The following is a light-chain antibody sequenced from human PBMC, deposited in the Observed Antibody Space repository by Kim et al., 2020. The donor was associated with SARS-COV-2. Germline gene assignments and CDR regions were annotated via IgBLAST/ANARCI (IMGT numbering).Light chain of an antibody. CDR1: QSVYTW. CDR2: KAS. J-gene: IGKJ1*01. V-gene: IGKV1-5*03. Sequence: ASLGDRVPITCRASQSVYTWLAWYQQKPGKTPNLLIYKASYLQNGAPSRFIGSGSGTEFTLTINSLQPDDFATYYCQQYNAYPWTFGQGTKVEIK. CDR3: QQYNAYPWT.